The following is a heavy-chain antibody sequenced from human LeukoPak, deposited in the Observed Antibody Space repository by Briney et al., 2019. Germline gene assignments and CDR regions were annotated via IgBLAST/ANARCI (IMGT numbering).Heavy chain of an antibody. D-gene: IGHD3-10*01. J-gene: IGHJ5*02. CDR1: GFTVSSYS. V-gene: IGHV3-21*01. CDR2: ISSSSSYI. CDR3: ARAGVNYYGSGDNWFDP. Sequence: GGSLRLSCAASGFTVSSYSMNWVRQSPGKGLEWVSSISSSSSYIYYADSVKGRFTISRDNAKNSLYLQMNSLRAEDTAVYYCARAGVNYYGSGDNWFDPWGQGTLVTVSS.